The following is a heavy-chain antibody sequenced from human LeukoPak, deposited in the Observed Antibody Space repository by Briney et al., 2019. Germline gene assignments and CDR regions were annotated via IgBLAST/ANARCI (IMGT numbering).Heavy chain of an antibody. Sequence: ASVKVSSKASGYSFTSHDINWVRQAPGQGLEWRVWMNPENGNTGYAQEFQGRVTMTRNTSVSTAYMELSSLRSEDTAVYYCAREGAQYYYGSGSRENWFDPWGQGTLVTVSS. J-gene: IGHJ5*02. CDR2: MNPENGNT. V-gene: IGHV1-8*01. D-gene: IGHD3-10*01. CDR3: AREGAQYYYGSGSRENWFDP. CDR1: GYSFTSHD.